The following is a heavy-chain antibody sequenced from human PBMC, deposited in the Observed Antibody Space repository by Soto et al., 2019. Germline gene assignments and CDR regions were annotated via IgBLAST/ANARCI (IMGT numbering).Heavy chain of an antibody. CDR3: ARQFAMDV. Sequence: QVQLVQSGAEVKKPGASVKVSCKASGYTFTSSDINWVRQATGQGLEWMGWMNPNSGNTYYVQKCQGRVTMTRNTSISTAYMDLSSLGSEDTAVYYCARQFAMDVWGQGTTVTVSS. CDR1: GYTFTSSD. J-gene: IGHJ6*02. V-gene: IGHV1-8*01. D-gene: IGHD3-10*01. CDR2: MNPNSGNT.